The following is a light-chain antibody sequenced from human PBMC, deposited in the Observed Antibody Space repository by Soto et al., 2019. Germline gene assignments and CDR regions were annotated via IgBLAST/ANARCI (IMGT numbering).Light chain of an antibody. CDR3: QQSYTTPVYS. V-gene: IGKV1-39*01. J-gene: IGKJ2*01. CDR2: AAS. CDR1: QNIIFY. Sequence: DIQMTQSPSSLSASVGDRVTITCRASQNIIFYLTWYQQNPGKAPKLLIYAASNLQSGVPSRFSGSGSGTDFTLTISSLQPEDFATYFCQQSYTTPVYSFGQGTKLEIK.